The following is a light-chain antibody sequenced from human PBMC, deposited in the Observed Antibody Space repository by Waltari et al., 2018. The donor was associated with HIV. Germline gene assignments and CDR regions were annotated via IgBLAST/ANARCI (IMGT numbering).Light chain of an antibody. CDR2: DVS. V-gene: IGLV2-14*03. CDR1: SSDVGYYNY. CDR3: SSYTSRSTPYV. Sequence: QSALTQPASVSGSPGQSITISCTGASSDVGYYNYVSWYQQHPGKAPKFIIYDVSTRPSGVSNRFSGSKSGNTASLTISGLQAEDEADYYCSSYTSRSTPYVFGTGTKVTVL. J-gene: IGLJ1*01.